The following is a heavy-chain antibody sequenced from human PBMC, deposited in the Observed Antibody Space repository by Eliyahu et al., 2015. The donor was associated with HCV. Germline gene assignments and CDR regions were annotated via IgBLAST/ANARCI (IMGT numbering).Heavy chain of an antibody. J-gene: IGHJ5*02. CDR3: ARGPLENFGSGSDNWLDP. Sequence: QVQLQESGPGLVKPSQTLSLTCTVSAGSLNSGHYYWXWIRQSPGRGLEWIGYISNSGITYSNPSLKTRVAISIDTSRNQFSLKLLSVTAADTAVYFCARGPLENFGSGSDNWLDPWGQGTLVTVSS. V-gene: IGHV4-30-4*01. CDR2: ISNSGIT. CDR1: AGSLNSGHYY. D-gene: IGHD3-10*01.